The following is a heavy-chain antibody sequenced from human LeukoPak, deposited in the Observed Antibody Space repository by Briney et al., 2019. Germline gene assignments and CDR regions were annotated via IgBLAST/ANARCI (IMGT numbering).Heavy chain of an antibody. CDR3: AKDAYGGATFFYYMDV. CDR2: ISWNSGNI. J-gene: IGHJ6*03. Sequence: GGSLRLSCAGSGFTFDDYAMHWVRQTPGKGLEWVSGISWNSGNIVYADFVGGRFTISRDNAKDSLSLQMNSLSDEDTAVYYCAKDAYGGATFFYYMDVGGKGTTVTVSS. CDR1: GFTFDDYA. V-gene: IGHV3-9*01. D-gene: IGHD2/OR15-2a*01.